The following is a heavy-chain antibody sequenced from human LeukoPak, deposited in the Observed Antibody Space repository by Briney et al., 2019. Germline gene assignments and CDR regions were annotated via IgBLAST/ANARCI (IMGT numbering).Heavy chain of an antibody. CDR1: GFTFSSYW. V-gene: IGHV3-7*01. Sequence: GGSLRLSCAASGFTFSSYWMSWVRQAPGKGLEWVANIKQDGSDRYYVDSVKGRFTISRDNGKNSLYLQTNSLRIDDTAVYFCARDVASWGGYTFAYWGQGTLVTVSS. CDR3: ARDVASWGGYTFAY. D-gene: IGHD5-12*01. J-gene: IGHJ4*02. CDR2: IKQDGSDR.